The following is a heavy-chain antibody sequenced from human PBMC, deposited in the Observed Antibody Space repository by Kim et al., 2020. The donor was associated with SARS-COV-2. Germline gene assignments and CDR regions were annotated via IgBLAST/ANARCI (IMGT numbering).Heavy chain of an antibody. V-gene: IGHV3-23*01. Sequence: LSLTCAASRFSLRAYAMDWVRQAPGKGLEWISEIGSGGGDTFYRDSVKGRFTISRDNSMDTLFLQMNSLRPEDSAVYYCATRGGYGDRWGAFDIWGQ. CDR1: RFSLRAYA. D-gene: IGHD4-17*01. CDR2: IGSGGGDT. CDR3: ATRGGYGDRWGAFDI. J-gene: IGHJ3*02.